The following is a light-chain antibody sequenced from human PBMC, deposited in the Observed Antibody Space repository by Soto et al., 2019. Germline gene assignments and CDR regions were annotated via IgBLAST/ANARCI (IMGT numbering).Light chain of an antibody. Sequence: AIRMTQSPSSLSSSTGDRVTITCRASQGISSYLAWYQQKPGKAPKLLIYAASTLASGVPSRFSGSGSGTDFTLTISCLQSEDFATYYCQQYYSYPRTFGQGTKVEIK. CDR3: QQYYSYPRT. CDR1: QGISSY. J-gene: IGKJ1*01. CDR2: AAS. V-gene: IGKV1-8*01.